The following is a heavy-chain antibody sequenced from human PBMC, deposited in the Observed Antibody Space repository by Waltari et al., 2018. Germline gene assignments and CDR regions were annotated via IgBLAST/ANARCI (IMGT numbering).Heavy chain of an antibody. Sequence: QVQLQESGPGLVKPSETLSLTCTVSGGSTSGYYWSWIRQPPGKGLEWIGYIYYRGKTNYNPSLKSRVTISLDASKNQFSLKLTAVTAADTAVYYCARRAQVYFASGTFYYFDYWGQGALVSVSS. V-gene: IGHV4-59*08. CDR3: ARRAQVYFASGTFYYFDY. D-gene: IGHD3-10*01. CDR2: IYYRGKT. CDR1: GGSTSGYY. J-gene: IGHJ4*02.